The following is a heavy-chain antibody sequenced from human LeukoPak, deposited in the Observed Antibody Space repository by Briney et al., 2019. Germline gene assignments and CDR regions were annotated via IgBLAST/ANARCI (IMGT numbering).Heavy chain of an antibody. J-gene: IGHJ4*02. CDR1: GFTFSDYY. Sequence: GGSLRLSCAASGFTFSDYYMSWIRQAPGKGLEWVSYISSSGSTTYYADSVKGRFTISRDNARDSLYLQMNSLRAEDTAVYYCARDWIQPWKLDYWGQGTLVTVSS. V-gene: IGHV3-11*04. D-gene: IGHD5-18*01. CDR2: ISSSGSTT. CDR3: ARDWIQPWKLDY.